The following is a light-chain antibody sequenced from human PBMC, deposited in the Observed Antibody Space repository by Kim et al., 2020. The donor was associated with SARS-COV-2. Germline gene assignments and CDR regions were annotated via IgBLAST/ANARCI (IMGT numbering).Light chain of an antibody. Sequence: EIVLTQSPATLSLSPGERATLSCRASQSVSRSFAWYQQKPGQAPRLLIYDASKRATGIPARFSGSGSGKDFTLTISSLEPEDFAVYYCQQRSNWPLTFGGGTKVDIK. CDR3: QQRSNWPLT. CDR1: QSVSRS. CDR2: DAS. J-gene: IGKJ4*01. V-gene: IGKV3-11*01.